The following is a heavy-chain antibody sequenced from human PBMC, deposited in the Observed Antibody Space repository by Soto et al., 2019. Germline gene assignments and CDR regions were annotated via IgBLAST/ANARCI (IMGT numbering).Heavy chain of an antibody. J-gene: IGHJ5*01. D-gene: IGHD2-2*01. CDR3: VRDMPLWGRDS. Sequence: EVQLVESGGGLVQPGESLRLSCAASGLTFRSYWMHWVRQAPGKGLVWVSRINADGSVAMYVDSVKGRFTISRDNAKNTLYIHKISLRAEDPTVYYCVRDMPLWGRDSWGQGNLVTVSS. V-gene: IGHV3-74*03. CDR1: GLTFRSYW. CDR2: INADGSVA.